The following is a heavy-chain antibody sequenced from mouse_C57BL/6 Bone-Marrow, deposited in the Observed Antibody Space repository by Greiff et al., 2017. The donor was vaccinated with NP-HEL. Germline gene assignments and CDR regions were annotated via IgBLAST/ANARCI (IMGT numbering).Heavy chain of an antibody. CDR1: GYAFSSSW. CDR2: IYPGDGDT. CDR3: ARRRIYYHYFYYAMDY. D-gene: IGHD2-4*01. J-gene: IGHJ4*01. V-gene: IGHV1-82*01. Sequence: QVQLKESGPELVKPGASVKISCKASGYAFSSSWMNWVKQRPGKGLEWIGRIYPGDGDTNYNGKFKGKATLTADKSSSTAYMQLSSLTSEDSAVYFCARRRIYYHYFYYAMDYWGQGTSVTVSS.